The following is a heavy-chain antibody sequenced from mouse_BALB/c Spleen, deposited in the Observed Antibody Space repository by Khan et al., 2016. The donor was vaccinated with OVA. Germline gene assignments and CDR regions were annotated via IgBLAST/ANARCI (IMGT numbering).Heavy chain of an antibody. Sequence: VQLQESGPGLVAPSQSLSITCTVSGFSLTTYGVHWVRQPPGKGLEWLVVIWSDGSTNYNSVLKSRLSLSKDNSKSQVFLKMNSLQTDDIAMYYCARWFDGYSSLYAMDYWGQGTSVTVSS. CDR1: GFSLTTYG. D-gene: IGHD2-3*01. CDR2: IWSDGST. CDR3: ARWFDGYSSLYAMDY. V-gene: IGHV2-6*02. J-gene: IGHJ4*01.